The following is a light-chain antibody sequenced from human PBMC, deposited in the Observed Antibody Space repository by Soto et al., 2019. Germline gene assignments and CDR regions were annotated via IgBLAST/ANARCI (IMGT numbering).Light chain of an antibody. Sequence: QSVLTQPPSASGTPGQRVTISCSGSSSNIGRNHEYWYQQFPGTAPKLLMYRSDQRPTGVPDRFSGSKSGTSASLAISGLRSDDEADYYCSARDDSLSGVVFGGGTKLTVL. V-gene: IGLV1-47*01. CDR3: SARDDSLSGVV. CDR1: SSNIGRNH. CDR2: RSD. J-gene: IGLJ2*01.